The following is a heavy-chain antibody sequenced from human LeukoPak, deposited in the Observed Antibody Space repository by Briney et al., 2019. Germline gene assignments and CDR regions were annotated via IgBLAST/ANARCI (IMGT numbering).Heavy chain of an antibody. Sequence: GGSLRLPCAASGFTFSSYAMHWVRQAPGKGLEWVAVISYDGSNKYYADSVKGRFTISKDNSNNTVFLQMNSVRVEDTAVYYCARVWFGYFFQWGQGALVTVSS. J-gene: IGHJ4*02. D-gene: IGHD3-10*01. CDR1: GFTFSSYA. V-gene: IGHV3-30*14. CDR3: ARVWFGYFFQ. CDR2: ISYDGSNK.